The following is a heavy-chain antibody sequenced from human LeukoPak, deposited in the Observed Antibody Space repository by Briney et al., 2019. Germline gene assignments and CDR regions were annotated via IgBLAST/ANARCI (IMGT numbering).Heavy chain of an antibody. V-gene: IGHV4-61*02. Sequence: SETLSLTCTVSGGSISSGSYYWSWIRQPAGKGLEWIGRIYTSGSTNYNPSLKSRVTISVDTSKNQFSLKLSSVTAAGTAVYYCARDSVGASFDYWGQGTLVTVSS. CDR1: GGSISSGSYY. CDR2: IYTSGST. D-gene: IGHD1-26*01. J-gene: IGHJ4*02. CDR3: ARDSVGASFDY.